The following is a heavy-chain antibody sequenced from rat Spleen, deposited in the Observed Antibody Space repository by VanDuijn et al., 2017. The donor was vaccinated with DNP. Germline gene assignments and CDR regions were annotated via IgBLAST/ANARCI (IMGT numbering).Heavy chain of an antibody. CDR1: GFTFSNYY. Sequence: EVQLVESGGGLVQPGRSLKLSCAASGFTFSNYYMAWVRQAPKKGLEWVAYMRYERDNTYHGDSVKGRFTISRDNARSTLYLQMDNLRSGDSATYCCVTRGLGARSYWYFDFWGPGTMVTVSS. D-gene: IGHD1-11*01. CDR2: MRYERDNT. J-gene: IGHJ1*01. V-gene: IGHV5-22*01. CDR3: VTRGLGARSYWYFDF.